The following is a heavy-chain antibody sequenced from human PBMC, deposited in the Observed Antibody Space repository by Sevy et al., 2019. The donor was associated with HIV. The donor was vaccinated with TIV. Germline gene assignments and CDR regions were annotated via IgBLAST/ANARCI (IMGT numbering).Heavy chain of an antibody. CDR3: ARNYNWNNLDY. CDR1: GYTFTNYD. Sequence: ASVKVSCKASGYTFTNYDITWVRQAPGQGLEWMGRISVYNANTNYPQKFLGRITMTTDTSTSTAYMELRSLRSDDTAVYYCARNYNWNNLDYWGQGTLVTVSS. D-gene: IGHD1-20*01. CDR2: ISVYNANT. V-gene: IGHV1-18*01. J-gene: IGHJ4*02.